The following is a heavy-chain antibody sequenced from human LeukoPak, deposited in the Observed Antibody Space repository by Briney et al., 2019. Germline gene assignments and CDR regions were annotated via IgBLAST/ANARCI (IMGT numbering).Heavy chain of an antibody. CDR1: GYTFTSYD. CDR2: MNPNSGNT. CDR3: ARGGVIAVAGSDAFDI. D-gene: IGHD6-19*01. V-gene: IGHV1-8*01. Sequence: ASVKVSCKASGYTFTSYDINWVRQATGQGLEWMGWMNPNSGNTGYAQKFQGRVTMTRNTSISTAYMELSSLRSEDTAVYYCARGGVIAVAGSDAFDIWGQGTTVTVSS. J-gene: IGHJ3*02.